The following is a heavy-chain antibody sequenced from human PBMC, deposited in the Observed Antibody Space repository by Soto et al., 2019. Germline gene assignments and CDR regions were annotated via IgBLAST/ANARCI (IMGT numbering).Heavy chain of an antibody. Sequence: GGSLRLCCTTSGLTFTRYGRNWVRQAPGKGLEWVSSISSTTNYIYYGDSMKGRFTISRDNAKNSLYLEMNSLRAEDTAVYYCARESEDLTSNFDYWGQGTLVNVSS. CDR3: ARESEDLTSNFDY. CDR1: GLTFTRYG. V-gene: IGHV3-21*06. CDR2: ISSTTNYI. J-gene: IGHJ4*02.